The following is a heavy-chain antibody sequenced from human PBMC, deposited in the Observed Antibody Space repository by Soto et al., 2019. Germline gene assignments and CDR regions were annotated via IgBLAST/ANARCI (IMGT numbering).Heavy chain of an antibody. CDR1: GYTFTSYG. CDR2: ISPFKGRT. V-gene: IGHV1-18*04. Sequence: QVQLVQSGPDLKRPGASMKVSCKASGYTFTSYGISWVRQAPGQGVEWMAWISPFKGRTQYSQKAQGRVTLSTDTSSNTAYMEMTTLRVDDTAVYYCAMDYGDRPEYFKHWGQGTLVTVS. J-gene: IGHJ1*01. D-gene: IGHD4-17*01. CDR3: AMDYGDRPEYFKH.